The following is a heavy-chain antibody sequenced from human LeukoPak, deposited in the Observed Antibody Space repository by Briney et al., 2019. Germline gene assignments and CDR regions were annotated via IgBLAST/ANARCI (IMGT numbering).Heavy chain of an antibody. CDR3: AKSRGSYTSYYFDY. V-gene: IGHV3-23*01. CDR1: GFTFSSYA. Sequence: GGSLRLSCEASGFTFSSYAMSWVRQAPGKGLEWVSAISGSGGSTYYADSVKGRFTIPRDNSKNTLYLQMNSLRAEDTAVYYCAKSRGSYTSYYFDYWGQGTLVTVSS. J-gene: IGHJ4*02. CDR2: ISGSGGST. D-gene: IGHD1-26*01.